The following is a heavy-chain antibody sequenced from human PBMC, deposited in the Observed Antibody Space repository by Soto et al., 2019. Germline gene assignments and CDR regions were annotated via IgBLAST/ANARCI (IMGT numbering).Heavy chain of an antibody. Sequence: PSETLSLTCTVSGGSISSGDYYWSWIRQPPGKGLEWIGYIYYSGSTYYNPSLKSRVTISVDTSKNQFSLKLSSVTAADTAVYYCARDSRSTTTYGLDVWGQGTTVTVSS. CDR1: GGSISSGDYY. CDR3: ARDSRSTTTYGLDV. D-gene: IGHD4-4*01. V-gene: IGHV4-30-4*01. CDR2: IYYSGST. J-gene: IGHJ6*02.